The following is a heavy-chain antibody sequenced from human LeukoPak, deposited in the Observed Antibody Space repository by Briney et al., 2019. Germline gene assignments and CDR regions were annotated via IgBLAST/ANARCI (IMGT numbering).Heavy chain of an antibody. Sequence: GGPLRLSCAASGFTFSSYEMNWVRQAPGKGLEWVSYISSSGSTIYYADSVEGRFTISRDNAKNSLYLQMNSLRAEDTAVYYCASLGIAAAGFLDYWGQGTLVTVSS. V-gene: IGHV3-48*03. J-gene: IGHJ4*02. CDR3: ASLGIAAAGFLDY. CDR2: ISSSGSTI. D-gene: IGHD6-13*01. CDR1: GFTFSSYE.